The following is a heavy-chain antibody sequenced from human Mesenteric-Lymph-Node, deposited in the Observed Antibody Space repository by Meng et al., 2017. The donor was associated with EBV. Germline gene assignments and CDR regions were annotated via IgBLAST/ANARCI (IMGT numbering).Heavy chain of an antibody. CDR2: IYYSGRT. CDR1: GGSVSSGTDY. J-gene: IGHJ5*02. D-gene: IGHD2-2*01. Sequence: QGQLQESGPGLAKPSETLSLTCTVSGGSVSSGTDYWSWIRQPPGKGLEWIGYIYYSGRTKYNPSLESRVTISVDTSKNQFSLRLTSVTAADTAVYFCATEFTAKDFGVVPAARWSWFDPWGQGTLVTVSS. V-gene: IGHV4-61*01. CDR3: ATEFTAKDFGVVPAARWSWFDP.